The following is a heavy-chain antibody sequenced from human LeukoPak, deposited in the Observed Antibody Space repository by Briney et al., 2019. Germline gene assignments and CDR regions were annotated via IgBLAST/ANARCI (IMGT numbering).Heavy chain of an antibody. V-gene: IGHV3-48*04. J-gene: IGHJ4*02. CDR2: ISSTGSAI. D-gene: IGHD3-16*01. CDR3: ARVIGSYGDSAY. CDR1: GFTFSSYS. Sequence: GGSLRLSCAASGFTFSSYSMNWVRQAPGEGREWLSYISSTGSAIYYADSLKGRFTISRDNAKNSLYLQMNSLRAEDTAVYYCARVIGSYGDSAYWGQGTLVTVSS.